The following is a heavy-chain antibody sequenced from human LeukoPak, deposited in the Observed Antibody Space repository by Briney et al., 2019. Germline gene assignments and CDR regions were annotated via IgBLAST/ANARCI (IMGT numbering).Heavy chain of an antibody. Sequence: SETLSLTCTVSGGSISSYYWSWIRQPPGKGLEWIGYIYYSGSTNYNPSLKSRVTISVDTSKNQFSLKLSSVTAADTAVYYCARVNPYLGGYCSSTSCSTRGWFDPWGQGTLVTVSS. CDR1: GGSISSYY. CDR2: IYYSGST. V-gene: IGHV4-59*01. D-gene: IGHD2-2*01. J-gene: IGHJ5*02. CDR3: ARVNPYLGGYCSSTSCSTRGWFDP.